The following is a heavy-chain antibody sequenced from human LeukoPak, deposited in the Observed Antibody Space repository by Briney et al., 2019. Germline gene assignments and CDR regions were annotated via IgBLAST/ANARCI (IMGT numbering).Heavy chain of an antibody. CDR2: IYPGDSDT. CDR3: ARLTIVRGVIEWFDP. J-gene: IGHJ5*02. D-gene: IGHD3-10*01. CDR1: GYSFTSYW. V-gene: IGHV5-51*01. Sequence: GESLKISCKGSGYSFTSYWIGWVRQMPGKGLEWMGIIYPGDSDTRYSPSFQGQVTISADKSISTAYLQWSSLKASDTAMYYCARLTIVRGVIEWFDPWCQGPLVIVSS.